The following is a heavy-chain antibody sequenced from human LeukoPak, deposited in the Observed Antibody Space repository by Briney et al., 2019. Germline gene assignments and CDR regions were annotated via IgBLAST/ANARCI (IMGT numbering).Heavy chain of an antibody. D-gene: IGHD3-9*01. V-gene: IGHV1-69*13. J-gene: IGHJ5*02. CDR1: GGTFSSYA. Sequence: ASVKVSCKASGGTFSSYAISWVRQAPGQGLEWMGGINPIFGTANYAQKFQGRVTITADESTSTAYMELSSLRSEDTAVYYCARDHPIRYLGFDPWGQGTLVTVSS. CDR3: ARDHPIRYLGFDP. CDR2: INPIFGTA.